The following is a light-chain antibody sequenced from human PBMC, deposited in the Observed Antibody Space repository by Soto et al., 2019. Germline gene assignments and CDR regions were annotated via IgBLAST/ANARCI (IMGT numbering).Light chain of an antibody. CDR1: ALPKQY. CDR2: KDT. CDR3: QSSDSSGTYVV. Sequence: SYELTQPPSVSVSPGQTARVTCSGDALPKQYVYWYQQKPGQAPGVVIYKDTERPSGIPERVSGSSSGTTVTLTIRGVQAEDEADYYCQSSDSSGTYVVFGGGTKLTVL. V-gene: IGLV3-25*02. J-gene: IGLJ2*01.